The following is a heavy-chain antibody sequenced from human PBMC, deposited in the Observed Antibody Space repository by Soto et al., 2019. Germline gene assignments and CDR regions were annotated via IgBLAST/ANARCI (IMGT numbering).Heavy chain of an antibody. CDR1: GGSISSYY. J-gene: IGHJ3*02. CDR2: IYYSGST. D-gene: IGHD4-17*01. V-gene: IGHV4-59*12. CDR3: ARGGTYGDFAFDI. Sequence: SETLSLTCTVSGGSISSYYWSWIRQPPGKGLEWIGYIYYSGSTNYNPSLKSRVTISVDTSKNQFSLKLSSVTAADTAVYYCARGGTYGDFAFDIWGQGTMVTVSS.